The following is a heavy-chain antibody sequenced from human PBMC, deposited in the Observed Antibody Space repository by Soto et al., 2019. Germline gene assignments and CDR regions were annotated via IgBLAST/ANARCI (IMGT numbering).Heavy chain of an antibody. D-gene: IGHD7-27*01. CDR3: VHGVPPANWDPGYYFDY. V-gene: IGHV2-5*02. CDR2: IYWDDDK. Sequence: QITLKESGPTLVKPTQTLTLTCTFSGFSLSTSGVGVGWIRQPPGKALEWLALIYWDDDKRYSTSLKSRLTITKDTSKNQVVFTMSNMDPVDTATYYCVHGVPPANWDPGYYFDYWGQGTLVTVSS. J-gene: IGHJ4*02. CDR1: GFSLSTSGVG.